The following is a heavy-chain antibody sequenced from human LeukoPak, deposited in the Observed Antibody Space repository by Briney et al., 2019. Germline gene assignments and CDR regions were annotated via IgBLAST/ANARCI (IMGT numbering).Heavy chain of an antibody. D-gene: IGHD5-12*01. CDR1: GYTFTGYY. J-gene: IGHJ6*03. V-gene: IGHV1-2*02. Sequence: ASVKVSCKASGYTFTGYYMHCVRQAPGQGLEWMGWINPNSGGTNSAQKFQGRVTMTRDTSISTAYMVLSRLRSDDTAVYYCARGIMATNWIYYYYNYMDVWGKGTTVTVSS. CDR2: INPNSGGT. CDR3: ARGIMATNWIYYYYNYMDV.